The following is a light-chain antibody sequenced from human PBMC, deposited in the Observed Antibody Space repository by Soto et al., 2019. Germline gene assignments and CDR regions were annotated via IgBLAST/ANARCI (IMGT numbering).Light chain of an antibody. Sequence: DIQMTQSPSTLSASVGDRVTITCRASQSISSWLAWYQQKPGKAPKLLIYDASSLESGVPSRFSGSGSGTEFTLTISSLLPDDFATYYCQQYNSYSRTFCQGTKVDIK. J-gene: IGKJ1*01. CDR1: QSISSW. CDR2: DAS. CDR3: QQYNSYSRT. V-gene: IGKV1-5*01.